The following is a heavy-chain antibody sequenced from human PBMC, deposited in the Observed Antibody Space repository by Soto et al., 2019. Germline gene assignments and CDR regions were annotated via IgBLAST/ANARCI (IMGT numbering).Heavy chain of an antibody. J-gene: IGHJ4*02. D-gene: IGHD3-10*01. CDR1: GFTFTSYA. Sequence: ASVKVSCKASGFTFTSYAFTWVRQAPGQGLEWMGWISAYNGNTNYAQKFQGRVTITADKSTSTAYMELSSLRSEDTAMYYCATSYGSGYRAFDYWGQGALVTVSS. CDR3: ATSYGSGYRAFDY. CDR2: ISAYNGNT. V-gene: IGHV1-18*01.